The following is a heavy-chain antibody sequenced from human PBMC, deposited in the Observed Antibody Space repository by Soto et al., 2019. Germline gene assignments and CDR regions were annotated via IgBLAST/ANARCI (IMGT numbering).Heavy chain of an antibody. V-gene: IGHV4-34*01. CDR1: GGSFSGYY. J-gene: IGHJ4*02. D-gene: IGHD6-6*01. Sequence: SETLSLTCAVYGGSFSGYYWSWIRQPPGKGLEWIGEINHSGSTNYNPSLKSRVTISVDTSKNQFSLKLSSVTAADTAVYYCARAIHTHRAARAPSDYWGQGTLVTVSS. CDR2: INHSGST. CDR3: ARAIHTHRAARAPSDY.